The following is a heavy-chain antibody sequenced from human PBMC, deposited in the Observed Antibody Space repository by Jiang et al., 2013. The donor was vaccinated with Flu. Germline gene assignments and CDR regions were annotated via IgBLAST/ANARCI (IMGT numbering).Heavy chain of an antibody. V-gene: IGHV1-3*01. J-gene: IGHJ4*02. CDR2: INAGNGNT. D-gene: IGHD5-12*01. CDR1: GYTFTSYA. Sequence: SGAEVKKPGASVKVSCKASGYTFTSYAMHWVRQAPGQRLEWMGWINAGNGNTKYSQKFQGRVTITRDTSASTAYMELSSLRSEDTAVYYCARDAGDSGYDYVDYWGQGTLVTVSS. CDR3: ARDAGDSGYDYVDY.